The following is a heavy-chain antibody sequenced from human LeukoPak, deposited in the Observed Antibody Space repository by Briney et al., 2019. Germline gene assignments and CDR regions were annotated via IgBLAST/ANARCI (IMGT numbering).Heavy chain of an antibody. CDR1: GFTFSSYA. CDR2: ISYDGSNK. J-gene: IGHJ4*02. V-gene: IGHV3-30-3*01. Sequence: GGSLRLFCAASGFTFSSYAMHWVRQAPGKGLEWVAVISYDGSNKYYADSVKGRFTISRDNSKNTLYLQMNSLRAEDTAVYYCAREGDGYNMYFDYWGQGTLVTVSS. D-gene: IGHD5-24*01. CDR3: AREGDGYNMYFDY.